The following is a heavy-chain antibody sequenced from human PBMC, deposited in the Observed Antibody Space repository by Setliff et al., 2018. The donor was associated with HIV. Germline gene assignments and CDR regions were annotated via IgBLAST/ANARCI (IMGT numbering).Heavy chain of an antibody. CDR3: ARARGSTLYINTFDS. D-gene: IGHD3-16*01. V-gene: IGHV4-61*09. J-gene: IGHJ4*02. Sequence: LSLTCTVSGGSVNSQSDYWTWIRQPAGKGLEWLGHIYISRSTNYNPSFKGRGAMSVDRSKNQFSLKLSSVTAADTAVYHCARARGSTLYINTFDSWGQGTQVTVSS. CDR1: GGSVNSQSDY. CDR2: IYISRST.